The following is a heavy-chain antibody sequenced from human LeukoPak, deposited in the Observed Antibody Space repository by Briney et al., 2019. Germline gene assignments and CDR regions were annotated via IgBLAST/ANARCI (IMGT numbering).Heavy chain of an antibody. Sequence: VASVKVSCKASGYTFTSYYMHWVRQAPGQGLEWMGIINPSGGSTSYAQKFQGRVTMTRDMSTSTVYMELSSLRSEDTAVYYCARDLSGSSQENYFDYWGQGTLVTVSS. D-gene: IGHD1-26*01. J-gene: IGHJ4*02. V-gene: IGHV1-46*01. CDR1: GYTFTSYY. CDR2: INPSGGST. CDR3: ARDLSGSSQENYFDY.